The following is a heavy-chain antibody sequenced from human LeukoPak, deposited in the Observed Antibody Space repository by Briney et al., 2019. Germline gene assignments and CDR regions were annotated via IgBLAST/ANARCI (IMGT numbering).Heavy chain of an antibody. CDR3: AADYYDSSGYYYVGAFDI. CDR2: IYTSGST. D-gene: IGHD3-22*01. J-gene: IGHJ3*02. Sequence: SETLSLTCTVSGGSISSGSYYWSWIRQPAGKGLEWIGRIYTSGSTNYNPSLKSRGTISLDTSKNQFSLKLSSVTAADTAVYYCAADYYDSSGYYYVGAFDIWGQGTMVTVSS. V-gene: IGHV4-61*02. CDR1: GGSISSGSYY.